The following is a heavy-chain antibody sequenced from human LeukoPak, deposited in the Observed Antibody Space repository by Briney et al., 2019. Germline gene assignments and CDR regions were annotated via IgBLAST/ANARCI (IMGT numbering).Heavy chain of an antibody. CDR1: GFTFSSYG. J-gene: IGHJ4*02. CDR2: IRYDGSNK. V-gene: IGHV3-30*02. Sequence: PGGSLRLSYAASGFTFSSYGMHWVRQAPGKGLEWVAFIRYDGSNKYYADSVKGQFTISRDNSKNTLYLQMNSLRAEDTAVYYCAKDGPLWGSSSYYYFDYWGQGTLVTVSS. D-gene: IGHD6-6*01. CDR3: AKDGPLWGSSSYYYFDY.